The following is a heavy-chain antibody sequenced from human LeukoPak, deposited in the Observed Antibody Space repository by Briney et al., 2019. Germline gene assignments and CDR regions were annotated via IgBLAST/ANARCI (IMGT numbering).Heavy chain of an antibody. V-gene: IGHV3-48*01. CDR1: GFTFSSYN. D-gene: IGHD1-26*01. CDR2: IPTSSDTI. J-gene: IGHJ4*02. CDR3: ARREVGAHPLDY. Sequence: GGSLRLSCAASGFTFSSYNMNWVRQAPGKGLELVSYIPTSSDTIYYADSLKGRFTISRDNAKNSLYLQMNSLRAEDTAVYYCARREVGAHPLDYWGQGTLVTVSS.